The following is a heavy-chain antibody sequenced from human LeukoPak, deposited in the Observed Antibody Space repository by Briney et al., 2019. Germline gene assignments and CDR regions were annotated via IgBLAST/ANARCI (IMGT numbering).Heavy chain of an antibody. D-gene: IGHD6-13*01. CDR1: GFTFRNYA. V-gene: IGHV3-23*01. CDR2: VSGSGSST. CDR3: VKDMPTSSWYSWYFDY. J-gene: IGHJ4*02. Sequence: GGSPRLSCAASGFTFRNYAMSWVRQAPGKGLEWVSAVSGSGSSTYYADSVKGRFTISRDNSKNTLYLQMSSLRAEDTAVYYCVKDMPTSSWYSWYFDYWGQGTLVTVSS.